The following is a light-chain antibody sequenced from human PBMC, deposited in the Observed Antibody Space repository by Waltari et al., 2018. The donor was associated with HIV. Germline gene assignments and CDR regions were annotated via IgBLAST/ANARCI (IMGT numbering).Light chain of an antibody. Sequence: EIVMTQSPATLSVSPGERATLSCRASPSVSSNLAWYRPKPGQAPRLLIVGASTRATGIPARFSVSGSGTEFALTISGLQSEDFAVYYCQQYNNWPITFGQGTRLEIK. J-gene: IGKJ5*01. V-gene: IGKV3-15*01. CDR1: PSVSSN. CDR3: QQYNNWPIT. CDR2: GAS.